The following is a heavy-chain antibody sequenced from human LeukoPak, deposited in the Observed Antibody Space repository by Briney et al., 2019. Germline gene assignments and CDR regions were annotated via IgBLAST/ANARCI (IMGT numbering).Heavy chain of an antibody. D-gene: IGHD3-22*01. CDR1: GITFSSYW. V-gene: IGHV3-74*01. CDR3: ARASGTDSTGYVQIDF. CDR2: INSSGSST. J-gene: IGHJ4*02. Sequence: PGGSLRLSCAASGITFSSYWMHWVRQAPGKGLVWLSRINSSGSSTSYADSVKGRFTISRDNANNTLYLQMNSLRADDTAVYYCARASGTDSTGYVQIDFWGQGTLVTVSS.